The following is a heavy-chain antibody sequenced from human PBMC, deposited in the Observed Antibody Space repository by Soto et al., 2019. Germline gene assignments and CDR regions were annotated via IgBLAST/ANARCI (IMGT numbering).Heavy chain of an antibody. Sequence: GASGSVSCKASGYTFTSYGISWVRQAPGQGLEWMGWISAYNGNTNYAQKLQGRVTMTTDTSTSTAYMELRSLRSDDTAVYYCARDPYHVLMVNAPNLYGMDVWGQGTTVTVSS. V-gene: IGHV1-18*01. CDR1: GYTFTSYG. CDR3: ARDPYHVLMVNAPNLYGMDV. CDR2: ISAYNGNT. J-gene: IGHJ6*02. D-gene: IGHD2-8*01.